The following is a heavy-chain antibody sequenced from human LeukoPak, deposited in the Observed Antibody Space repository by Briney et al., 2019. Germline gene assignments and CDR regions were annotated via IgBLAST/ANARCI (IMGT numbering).Heavy chain of an antibody. Sequence: PGGSLRLSCAASGFTFSSYAMSWVRQAPGKGLEWVSAISGSGGSTYYADSVKGRFTISRDNSKNTLYLQMNSLRAEDTAVYYCARDYYDSSGYYWGPGDWGQGTLVTVSS. CDR3: ARDYYDSSGYYWGPGD. CDR2: ISGSGGST. V-gene: IGHV3-23*01. J-gene: IGHJ4*02. D-gene: IGHD3-22*01. CDR1: GFTFSSYA.